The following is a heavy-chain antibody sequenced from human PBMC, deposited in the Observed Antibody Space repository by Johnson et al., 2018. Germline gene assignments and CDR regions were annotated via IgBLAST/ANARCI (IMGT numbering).Heavy chain of an antibody. V-gene: IGHV3-30*03. CDR2: ISYDGSNK. Sequence: QVQLQESGGGVVQPGRSLRLSCAASGFTFSSYGMHWVRQAPGKGLEWVAVISYDGSNKYYADSVKGRFTISRDNSKNTLYLQMNSLRAEDTAGYYCARDSYGMDVWGQGTTVTVSS. J-gene: IGHJ6*02. CDR1: GFTFSSYG. CDR3: ARDSYGMDV.